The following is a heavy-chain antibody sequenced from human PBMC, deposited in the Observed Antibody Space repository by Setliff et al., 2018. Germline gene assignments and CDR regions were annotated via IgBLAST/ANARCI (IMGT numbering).Heavy chain of an antibody. Sequence: ASVKVSCKASGYSFTSYGISWVRQAPGQGLEWTGWISAYNDNKDYAQKFQGRVTMTTDTSTNTVFMELRSLRSDDTAMFYCARVVYYASGSSLSYGMDVWGQGTAVTVS. CDR3: ARVVYYASGSSLSYGMDV. D-gene: IGHD3-10*01. CDR2: ISAYNDNK. J-gene: IGHJ6*02. CDR1: GYSFTSYG. V-gene: IGHV1-18*01.